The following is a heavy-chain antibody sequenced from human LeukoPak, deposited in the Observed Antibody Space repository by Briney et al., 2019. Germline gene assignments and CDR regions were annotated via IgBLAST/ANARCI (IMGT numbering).Heavy chain of an antibody. J-gene: IGHJ4*02. CDR1: GFTFSSYW. CDR3: ARDRVRFDYYDSSGYSL. Sequence: GRSLRLSCAASGFTFSSYWMSWVRQAPGKGLEWVANMKQDGSEKYYVDSVKGRFTISRDNAKNSLYLQMNSLRAEDTAVYYCARDRVRFDYYDSSGYSLWGQGTLVTVSS. V-gene: IGHV3-7*04. CDR2: MKQDGSEK. D-gene: IGHD3-22*01.